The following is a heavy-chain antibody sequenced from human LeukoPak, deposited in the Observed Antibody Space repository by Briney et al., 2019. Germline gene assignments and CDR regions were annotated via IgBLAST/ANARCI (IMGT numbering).Heavy chain of an antibody. CDR1: GGSVTGGGYY. CDR2: ASYSGGT. D-gene: IGHD1-26*01. J-gene: IGHJ4*02. Sequence: SETLSLTCSVPGGSVTGGGYYWSWIRQHPGKGLGWIGFASYSGGTYYNPSLMSRITISVDRSQNQFSLRMRDVTAADTAVYFCATAEWEYFYFDSWGQGALVAVSS. CDR3: ATAEWEYFYFDS. V-gene: IGHV4-31*03.